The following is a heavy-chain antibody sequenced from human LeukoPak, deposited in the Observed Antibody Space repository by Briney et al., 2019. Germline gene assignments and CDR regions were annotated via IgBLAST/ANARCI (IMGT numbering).Heavy chain of an antibody. J-gene: IGHJ6*03. CDR2: IYHSGST. CDR3: ARDVSMQGSGSPILDYMDV. D-gene: IGHD3-10*01. Sequence: PSETLSLTCTVSGGSISSGGYYWSWIRQPPGKGLEWIGYIYHSGSTYYNPSLKSRVTISVDRSKNQFSLKLSSVTAADTAVYYCARDVSMQGSGSPILDYMDVWGKGTTVTVSS. CDR1: GGSISSGGYY. V-gene: IGHV4-30-2*01.